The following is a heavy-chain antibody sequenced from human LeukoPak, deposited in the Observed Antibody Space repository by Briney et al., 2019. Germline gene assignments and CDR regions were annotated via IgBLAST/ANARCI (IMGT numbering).Heavy chain of an antibody. D-gene: IGHD6-13*01. Sequence: GGSLRLSCAASGFTFSGYSMNWVRQAPGKGLEWVSYISKSGSTIYYADSVKGRFTISRDNAKNSLYLQMNSLRAEDTAVYYCARALGSSWYYFDYWGQGTLVTVSS. J-gene: IGHJ4*02. CDR1: GFTFSGYS. CDR2: ISKSGSTI. CDR3: ARALGSSWYYFDY. V-gene: IGHV3-48*01.